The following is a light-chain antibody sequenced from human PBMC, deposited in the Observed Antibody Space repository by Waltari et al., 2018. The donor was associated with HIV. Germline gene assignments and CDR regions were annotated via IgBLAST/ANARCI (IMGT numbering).Light chain of an antibody. J-gene: IGLJ2*01. CDR2: SNS. Sequence: HSVLTQPPSVSGAPGQRVTISCTGSSSNIGAGFNVTWYQHLPGTAPKLLIYSNSNRPSGVPDRFSGSKSGTSASLAITGLQAEDEADYYCQSYDSSLSALFGGGTKLTVL. CDR3: QSYDSSLSAL. CDR1: SSNIGAGFN. V-gene: IGLV1-40*01.